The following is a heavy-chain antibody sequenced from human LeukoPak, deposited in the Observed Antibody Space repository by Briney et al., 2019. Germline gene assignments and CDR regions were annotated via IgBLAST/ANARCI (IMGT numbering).Heavy chain of an antibody. D-gene: IGHD1/OR15-1a*01. V-gene: IGHV1-2*02. J-gene: IGHJ4*02. CDR3: ARDSATTTGFAADY. CDR1: GYTFTDYY. CDR2: INLNSGAT. Sequence: ASVKVSCKASGYTFTDYYMHWVRQAPGQGLEWMGWINLNSGATRYAQKFQGGVTMTRDTSITTAYMELSRLRSDDTAVCYCARDSATTTGFAADYWGQGTLVTVSS.